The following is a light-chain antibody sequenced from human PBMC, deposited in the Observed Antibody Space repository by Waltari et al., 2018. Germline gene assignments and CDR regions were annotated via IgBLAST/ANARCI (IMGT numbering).Light chain of an antibody. Sequence: IVLTQSPATLSLSPGDRATLSCRATQGVSSNSLVWLQQKPGQAPRLVIYGTSNRATGFPDRFSGSGSGTDFTLTISRLEPEDFAMYYCQQYDGSVLTFGGGTKVEL. CDR1: QGVSSNS. V-gene: IGKV3-20*01. CDR3: QQYDGSVLT. J-gene: IGKJ4*01. CDR2: GTS.